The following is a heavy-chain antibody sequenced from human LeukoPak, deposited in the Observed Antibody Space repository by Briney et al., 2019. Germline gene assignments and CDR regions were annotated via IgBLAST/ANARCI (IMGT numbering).Heavy chain of an antibody. V-gene: IGHV3-33*06. CDR2: IWYDGSYK. J-gene: IGHJ4*02. D-gene: IGHD6-13*01. Sequence: LGGSLRLSCVASGFTFSNYGMHWVRQAPGKGLDWVAVIWYDGSYKYYADSVKGRFTISRENPKNTLYLQMNSLRAEDTGIYYCAKVVQYTASTGTGLDYWGQGTLVTVSS. CDR3: AKVVQYTASTGTGLDY. CDR1: GFTFSNYG.